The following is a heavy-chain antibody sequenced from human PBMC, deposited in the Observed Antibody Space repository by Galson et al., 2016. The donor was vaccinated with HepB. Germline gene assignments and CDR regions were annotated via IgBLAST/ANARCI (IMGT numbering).Heavy chain of an antibody. CDR1: DGSISSINW. J-gene: IGHJ5*02. Sequence: ETLSLTCAVSDGSISSINWWSWVRQPPGKGLEWIGEIYHSGSTKYNPSLKSRVTISVDKSKNQFSLKLSSVTAADTAVYYCASHPLSARRGRYNWFDPWGQGTLVIVSS. V-gene: IGHV4-4*02. CDR2: IYHSGST. CDR3: ASHPLSARRGRYNWFDP. D-gene: IGHD2-15*01.